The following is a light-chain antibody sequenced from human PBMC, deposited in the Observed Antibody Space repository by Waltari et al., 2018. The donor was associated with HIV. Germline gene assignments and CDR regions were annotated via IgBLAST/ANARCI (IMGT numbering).Light chain of an antibody. Sequence: QSLLTQPPSVSAATGQKIIISCSGSTSNIGNNYVSWYQHLPGTAPKVLIYDNYRRPSGIPDRLAGSKSGTSATLAITGLQTGDEADYYCATWDSNLSAVVIGGGTKVTVL. CDR2: DNY. CDR3: ATWDSNLSAVV. J-gene: IGLJ2*01. V-gene: IGLV1-51*01. CDR1: TSNIGNNY.